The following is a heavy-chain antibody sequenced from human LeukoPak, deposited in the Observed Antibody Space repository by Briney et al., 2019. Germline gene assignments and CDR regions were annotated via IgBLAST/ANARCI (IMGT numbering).Heavy chain of an antibody. J-gene: IGHJ4*02. V-gene: IGHV4-34*01. CDR1: GGSFSGYY. Sequence: SETLSLTCAVYGGSFSGYYWSWIRQPPGKGLEWIGEINHSGSTNHNPSLKSRVTISVDTSKNQFYPKLSSVTAADTAVYYCARGVGYYDSSGQGYYFDYWGQGTLVTVSS. CDR3: ARGVGYYDSSGQGYYFDY. D-gene: IGHD3-22*01. CDR2: INHSGST.